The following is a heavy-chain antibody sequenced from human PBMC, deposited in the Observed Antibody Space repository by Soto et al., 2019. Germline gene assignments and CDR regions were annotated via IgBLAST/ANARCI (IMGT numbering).Heavy chain of an antibody. CDR3: VRGGKGGFDL. Sequence: EVQLVESEGGLVQRGGSLRLSCAASGFTFNYYWMHWVRQSPGQGLVWVSHIQSDGSTTTYADSVKGRFTISRDNAKNTLYLQMKSLRAEDTAVYCGVRGGKGGFDLWGQGTTVTVSS. D-gene: IGHD2-15*01. V-gene: IGHV3-74*01. CDR1: GFTFNYYW. CDR2: IQSDGSTT. J-gene: IGHJ3*01.